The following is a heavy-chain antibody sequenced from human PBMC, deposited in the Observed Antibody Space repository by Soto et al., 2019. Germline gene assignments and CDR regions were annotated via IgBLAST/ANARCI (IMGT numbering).Heavy chain of an antibody. CDR2: INHSGST. D-gene: IGHD2-15*01. J-gene: IGHJ5*02. CDR3: ASRGIVVVVPGGLDP. CDR1: GGSFSGYY. V-gene: IGHV4-34*01. Sequence: QVQLQQWGAGLLKTSETLSLTCAVYGGSFSGYYWSWIRQPPGKGLEWIGEINHSGSTNYNPSRKIRARTSVYASKIKFSRKLSSVTAADTAVYYCASRGIVVVVPGGLDPGGQGTLVTVSS.